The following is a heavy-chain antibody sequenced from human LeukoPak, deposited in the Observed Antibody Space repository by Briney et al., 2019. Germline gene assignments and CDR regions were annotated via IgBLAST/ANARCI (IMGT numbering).Heavy chain of an antibody. D-gene: IGHD3-10*01. CDR1: GYTFTGYY. CDR3: ARELVRYGSGSRYSYGMDV. CDR2: INPNSGGT. Sequence: ASVTVSCKASGYTFTGYYMHWVRQAPGQGLEWMGWINPNSGGTNYAQKFQGRVTMTRDTSISTAYMELSRLRSDDTAVYYCARELVRYGSGSRYSYGMDVWGQGTTVTVSS. J-gene: IGHJ6*02. V-gene: IGHV1-2*02.